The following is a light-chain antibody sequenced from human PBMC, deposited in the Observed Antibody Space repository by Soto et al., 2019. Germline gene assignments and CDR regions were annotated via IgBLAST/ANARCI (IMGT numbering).Light chain of an antibody. Sequence: QSVLTQSPSASGSPGQSVTISCTGTSSDVGNYKYVSWYQQHPAKAPKLMIYEVSKRPSGVHDRFSGSKSANTSSLTVSGLYDEDDADYYCSSYAGSNLWVFGGGTKLTVL. V-gene: IGLV2-8*01. J-gene: IGLJ3*02. CDR2: EVS. CDR1: SSDVGNYKY. CDR3: SSYAGSNLWV.